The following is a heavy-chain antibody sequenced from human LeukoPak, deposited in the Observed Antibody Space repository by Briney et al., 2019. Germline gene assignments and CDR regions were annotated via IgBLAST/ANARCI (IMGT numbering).Heavy chain of an antibody. V-gene: IGHV3-21*04. CDR2: ISSSSSYI. J-gene: IGHJ4*02. Sequence: PGGSLRLSCAASGFTFSSYSMNWVRQAPGKGLEWVSSISSSSSYIYYADSVKGRFTISRDNSKNTLYLQMNSLRAEDTAVYYCAKTLVRAARDDYWGQGTLVTVSS. CDR1: GFTFSSYS. D-gene: IGHD6-6*01. CDR3: AKTLVRAARDDY.